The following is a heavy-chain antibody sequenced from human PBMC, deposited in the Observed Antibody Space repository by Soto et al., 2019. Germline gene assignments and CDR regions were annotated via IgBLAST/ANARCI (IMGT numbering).Heavy chain of an antibody. CDR3: ARVLGRIGTLDY. V-gene: IGHV4-59*01. CDR1: GGTIGSYY. D-gene: IGHD1-26*01. Sequence: SETLSLTXTVSGGTIGSYYLSWIRQPPGKGLEWIGYIYYSGSTNYNPSLKSRVTISVDTSKNQFSLKLSSVTAADTAVYYCARVLGRIGTLDYWGQGTLVTVSS. CDR2: IYYSGST. J-gene: IGHJ4*02.